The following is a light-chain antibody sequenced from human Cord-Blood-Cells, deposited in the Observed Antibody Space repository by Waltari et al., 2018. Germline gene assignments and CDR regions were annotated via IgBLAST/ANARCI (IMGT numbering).Light chain of an antibody. J-gene: IGLJ3*02. V-gene: IGLV2-14*01. Sequence: QSALTQPASVSGSPGQSITISCTGTSSDVGGYNYVSWYQQHPGKAPKLMIYDVSNQPSGVSNRFSGSKSGNTASLTISGLQAEDEADYYGGSYTSSSTLVFGGGTKLTVL. CDR3: GSYTSSSTLV. CDR2: DVS. CDR1: SSDVGGYNY.